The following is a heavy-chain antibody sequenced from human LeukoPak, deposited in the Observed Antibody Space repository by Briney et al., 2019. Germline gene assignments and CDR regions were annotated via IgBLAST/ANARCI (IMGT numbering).Heavy chain of an antibody. Sequence: PSETLSLTCTVSAGSISSGSYYWGWIRQPPGKGLEWIGSIYYSGSTYYNPSLKSRVTISVDTSKNQFSLKLSSVTAADTAVYYCARDRRDTAMAITKIFDYWGQGTLVTVSS. J-gene: IGHJ4*02. CDR3: ARDRRDTAMAITKIFDY. V-gene: IGHV4-39*07. CDR1: AGSISSGSYY. D-gene: IGHD5-18*01. CDR2: IYYSGST.